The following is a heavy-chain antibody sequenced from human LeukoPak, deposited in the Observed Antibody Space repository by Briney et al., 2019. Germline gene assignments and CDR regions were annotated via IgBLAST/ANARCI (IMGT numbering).Heavy chain of an antibody. CDR1: GFTFSSHS. CDR3: ARGLPNYYGMDV. J-gene: IGHJ6*02. V-gene: IGHV3-48*04. Sequence: GGSLRLSCAASGFTFSSHSMNWVRQAPGKGLEWVSYISLSSSTTSYADSVKGRFTISRDNAKNSLYLQMNSLRTEDTAVYYCARGLPNYYGMDVWGQGTTVTVSS. CDR2: ISLSSSTT.